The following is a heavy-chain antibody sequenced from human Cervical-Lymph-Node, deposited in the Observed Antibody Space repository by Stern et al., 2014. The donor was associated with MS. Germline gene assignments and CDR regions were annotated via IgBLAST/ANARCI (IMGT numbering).Heavy chain of an antibody. CDR2: INHSGDT. J-gene: IGHJ4*02. CDR3: ARGTPGTYDY. Sequence: QVQLQQWGAGLLKPSETLSLTCALYGGSFSGYYWSWIRQPPGKALEWIGEINHSGDTTYNPSLNSRVTISVDKSENQLSLSVRSVTAADTAIYYCARGTPGTYDYWGQGTLVTVSS. D-gene: IGHD3-10*01. V-gene: IGHV4-34*01. CDR1: GGSFSGYY.